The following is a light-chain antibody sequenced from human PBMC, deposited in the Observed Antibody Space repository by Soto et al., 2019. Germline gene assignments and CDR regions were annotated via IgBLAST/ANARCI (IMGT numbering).Light chain of an antibody. V-gene: IGKV1-39*01. CDR3: QQTYRIPPT. Sequence: HSLSTLSGSKREEVTITCRASQTISSWLAWYQQKPGKAPKLLLYAASSLQSGVPSRFSGSGSGTTFTLTISSLQREDFAIYYCQQTYRIPPTFG. CDR2: AAS. J-gene: IGKJ2*01. CDR1: QTISSW.